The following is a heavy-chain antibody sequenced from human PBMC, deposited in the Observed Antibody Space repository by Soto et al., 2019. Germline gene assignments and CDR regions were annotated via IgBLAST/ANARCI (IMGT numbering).Heavy chain of an antibody. CDR2: IYSGGST. J-gene: IGHJ5*02. CDR3: ARVAIVAVPAAIRPYNWFDP. Sequence: EVQLVESGGGLVQPGGSLRLSCAASGFTVSSNYMSWVRQAPGKGLEWVSVIYSGGSTYYADSVKGRFTISRDNSKNTLYLQMNSLRAEDTAVYYCARVAIVAVPAAIRPYNWFDPWGQGTLVTVSS. V-gene: IGHV3-66*01. CDR1: GFTVSSNY. D-gene: IGHD2-2*01.